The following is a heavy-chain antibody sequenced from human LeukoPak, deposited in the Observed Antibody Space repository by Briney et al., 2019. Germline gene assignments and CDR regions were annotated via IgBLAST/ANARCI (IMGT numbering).Heavy chain of an antibody. J-gene: IGHJ4*02. CDR2: ISYDGSNK. CDR3: ARTRPTMQGWGFDS. CDR1: GFTFSSYG. Sequence: GSLRLSCAASGFTFSSYGMHWVRQAPGKGLEWVAVISYDGSNKYYADSVKGRFTISRDNSKNTLYLQMNSLRAEDTAVYYCARTRPTMQGWGFDSWGQGTLVTVSS. V-gene: IGHV3-30*03. D-gene: IGHD5-12*01.